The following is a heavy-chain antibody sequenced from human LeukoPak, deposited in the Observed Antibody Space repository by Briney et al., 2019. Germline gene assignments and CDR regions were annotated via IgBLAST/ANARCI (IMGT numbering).Heavy chain of an antibody. V-gene: IGHV3-7*05. Sequence: GGSLRLSCAVSGFTFSRYWMSWVRQAPGKGLEWVANINQDGSEKYYVDSVKGRFTISRDNAKSSLYLHMNSVRVEDTAVYYCARGYYSGSGRYYFDFWGQGTLVTVSS. D-gene: IGHD3-10*01. CDR3: ARGYYSGSGRYYFDF. CDR1: GFTFSRYW. J-gene: IGHJ4*02. CDR2: INQDGSEK.